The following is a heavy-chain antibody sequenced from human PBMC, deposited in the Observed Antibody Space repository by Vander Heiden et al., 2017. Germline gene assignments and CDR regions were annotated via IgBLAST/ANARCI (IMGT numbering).Heavy chain of an antibody. CDR2: ISSSGAAT. V-gene: IGHV3-23*01. D-gene: IGHD3-22*01. J-gene: IGHJ4*02. CDR1: GFTFSSYA. Sequence: EVQLLESGGGLVQPGGSLRLSCAASGFTFSSYAMSWVRQAPGKGLEWVSAISSSGAATYYADSLKGRFTISRDNSKNTLYLQMNSLRAEDTAVYYCAKAHYYDSSGYYGLDYFDYWGQGTLATVSS. CDR3: AKAHYYDSSGYYGLDYFDY.